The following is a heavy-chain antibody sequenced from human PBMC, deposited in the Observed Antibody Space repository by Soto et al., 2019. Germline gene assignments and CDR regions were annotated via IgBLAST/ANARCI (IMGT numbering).Heavy chain of an antibody. J-gene: IGHJ5*02. Sequence: PSEILSLTCTVSGGSISSGGYYWSWIRQHPGKGREWIGYIYYSGRTYYNPSLHSRVSIAVDTTENQFALKLTSVTAADTSVYYCARGSFSSSSSWFDPWGRGTLVTVSS. D-gene: IGHD6-6*01. CDR2: IYYSGRT. CDR1: GGSISSGGYY. V-gene: IGHV4-31*03. CDR3: ARGSFSSSSSWFDP.